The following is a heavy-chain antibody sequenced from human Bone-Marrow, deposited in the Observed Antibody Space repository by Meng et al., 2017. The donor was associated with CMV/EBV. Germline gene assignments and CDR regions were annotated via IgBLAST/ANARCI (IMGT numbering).Heavy chain of an antibody. D-gene: IGHD2-15*01. CDR1: GFTVSSNY. CDR3: ARQSGGSCFDS. J-gene: IGHJ4*02. Sequence: ETLSLTCAASGFTVSSNYMSWIRQAPGKGLEWVSVIYSGGTPYYADSVKGRFTISRDNSKNTLYLQMNSLRAEDTAVYYCARQSGGSCFDSWGQGTLVTVSS. CDR2: IYSGGTP. V-gene: IGHV3-53*01.